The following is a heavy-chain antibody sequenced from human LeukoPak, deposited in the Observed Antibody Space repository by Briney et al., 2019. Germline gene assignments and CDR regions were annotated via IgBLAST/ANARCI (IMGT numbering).Heavy chain of an antibody. CDR3: AGVGYDFWSGSLFDAFDI. Sequence: ASVKVSCKTSGYTFTNYAISWVRQAPGQGLEWMGWISAYNGNTNYAQKLQGRVTMTTDTSTSTAYMELRSLRSDDTAVYYCAGVGYDFWSGSLFDAFDIWGQGTMVTVSS. CDR1: GYTFTNYA. V-gene: IGHV1-18*01. CDR2: ISAYNGNT. D-gene: IGHD3-3*01. J-gene: IGHJ3*02.